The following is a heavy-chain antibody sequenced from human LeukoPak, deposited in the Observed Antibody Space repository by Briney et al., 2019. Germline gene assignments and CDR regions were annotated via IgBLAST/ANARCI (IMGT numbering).Heavy chain of an antibody. CDR3: AKSAYYDFWSGKSPWDY. V-gene: IGHV3-23*01. D-gene: IGHD3-3*01. CDR1: GFTFSSYA. J-gene: IGHJ4*02. Sequence: QTGGSLRLSCAASGFTFSSYAMSWVRQAPGKGLEWVSAISGSGGSTYFADSVKGRFTISRDNSKNTLYLQMNSLRAEDTAVYYCAKSAYYDFWSGKSPWDYWGQGTLVTVSS. CDR2: ISGSGGST.